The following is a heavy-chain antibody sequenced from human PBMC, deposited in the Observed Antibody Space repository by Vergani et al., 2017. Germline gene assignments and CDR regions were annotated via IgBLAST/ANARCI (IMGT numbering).Heavy chain of an antibody. CDR2: ISGPGLST. D-gene: IGHD2-2*02. Sequence: EVHLLESGGGLVQSGGSLRLSCAASGFTFSNSAVSWVRQAPGRGLAWVSSISGPGLSTYYADSVKGRFTISRDNSKNTLYLQMNSLRVEDTAVYYCARDRVGSSTSCYSCWYFDLWGRGTLVTVSS. CDR1: GFTFSNSA. J-gene: IGHJ2*01. V-gene: IGHV3-23*01. CDR3: ARDRVGSSTSCYSCWYFDL.